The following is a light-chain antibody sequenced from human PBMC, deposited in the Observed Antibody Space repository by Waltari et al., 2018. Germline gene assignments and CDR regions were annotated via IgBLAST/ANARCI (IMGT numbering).Light chain of an antibody. Sequence: DIVMTPSPDSLPVSRGERATTNCKSIQSVLSRPNNKNSLAWYQQKPGQPPKLLIYWTSTRESGVPDRFSGSGSGTDFTLTSSSLQAEDVAVYYCQQYYSTQTFGQGTKLEIK. CDR2: WTS. CDR1: QSVLSRPNNKNS. CDR3: QQYYSTQT. V-gene: IGKV4-1*01. J-gene: IGKJ2*01.